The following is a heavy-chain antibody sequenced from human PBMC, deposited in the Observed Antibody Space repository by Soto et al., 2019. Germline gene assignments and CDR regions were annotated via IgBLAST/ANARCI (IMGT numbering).Heavy chain of an antibody. CDR3: ARAVRDYDILTGYYTGGNWFDP. J-gene: IGHJ5*02. CDR2: IYYSGST. D-gene: IGHD3-9*01. V-gene: IGHV4-31*03. Sequence: SETLSLTCTVSGGSISSCGYYWSWIRQHPGKGLEWIGYIYYSGSTYYNPSLKSRVTISVDTPKNQFSLKLSSVTAADTAVYYCARAVRDYDILTGYYTGGNWFDPWGQGTLVTVSS. CDR1: GGSISSCGYY.